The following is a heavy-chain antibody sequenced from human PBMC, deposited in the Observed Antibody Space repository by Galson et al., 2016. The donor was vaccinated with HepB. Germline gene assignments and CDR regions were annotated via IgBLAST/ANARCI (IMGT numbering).Heavy chain of an antibody. Sequence: SLRLSCAASGFTFNNYAMSWVRQAPGKGLEWVSSISDSGGRTYYADSVKGRFTISRDNSKNTLYLQMNSLRAEDTAVYYCAKDRDYCTVGVCVWHAIVPSDYWGQGTLVTVSS. CDR1: GFTFNNYA. V-gene: IGHV3-23*01. D-gene: IGHD2-8*02. J-gene: IGHJ4*02. CDR3: AKDRDYCTVGVCVWHAIVPSDY. CDR2: ISDSGGRT.